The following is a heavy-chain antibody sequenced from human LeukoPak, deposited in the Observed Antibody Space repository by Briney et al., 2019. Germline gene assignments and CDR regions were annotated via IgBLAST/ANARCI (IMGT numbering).Heavy chain of an antibody. CDR2: ISWNSGSI. V-gene: IGHV3-9*01. J-gene: IGHJ4*02. D-gene: IGHD6-13*01. CDR3: ARITGTCFDY. CDR1: GLTFDDYA. Sequence: GGSLRLSCAASGLTFDDYAMHWVRQAPGKGLEWVSGISWNSGSIGYADSVKGRFIISRDNAKNSLYLQMNSLRAEDTALYYCARITGTCFDYWGQGTLVTVSS.